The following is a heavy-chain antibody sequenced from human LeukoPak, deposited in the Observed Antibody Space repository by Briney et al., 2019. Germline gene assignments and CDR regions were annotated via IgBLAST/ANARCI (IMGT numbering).Heavy chain of an antibody. D-gene: IGHD1-1*01. CDR3: VRVWPPNAVDRGMTYSYFNALDV. Sequence: GASVKVSCKASGYTFTSYYMHWVRQAPGQGLEWMGIINPSGGSTSYAQKFQGRVTMTRDTSTSTVYMELSSLRSDDTAVYYCVRVWPPNAVDRGMTYSYFNALDVWGQGTTVIVSS. V-gene: IGHV1-46*01. J-gene: IGHJ6*02. CDR1: GYTFTSYY. CDR2: INPSGGST.